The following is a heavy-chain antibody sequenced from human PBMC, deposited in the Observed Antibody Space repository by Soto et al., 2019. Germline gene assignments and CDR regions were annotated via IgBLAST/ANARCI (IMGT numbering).Heavy chain of an antibody. V-gene: IGHV3-9*01. Sequence: GGSLRLSXAASGFTFDDYAMHWVRQAPGKGLEWVSGISWNSGSIGYADSVKGRFTISRDNAKNSLYLQMNSLRAEDTALYYCAKDAIGDYYDSSGYYSNWFDPWGQGTLVTVSS. CDR3: AKDAIGDYYDSSGYYSNWFDP. CDR2: ISWNSGSI. CDR1: GFTFDDYA. J-gene: IGHJ5*02. D-gene: IGHD3-22*01.